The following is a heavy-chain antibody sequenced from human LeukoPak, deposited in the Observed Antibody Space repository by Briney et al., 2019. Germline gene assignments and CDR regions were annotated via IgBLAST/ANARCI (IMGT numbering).Heavy chain of an antibody. V-gene: IGHV3-21*01. CDR1: GGSLSSYY. CDR3: ARDSSSTSMDNWFDP. Sequence: ETLSLTCTVSGGSLSSYYWSWIRQPAGKGLEWVSSISSSSSYIYYADSVKGRFTISRDNAKNSLYLQMNSLRAEDTAVYYCARDSSSTSMDNWFDPWGQGTLVTVSS. J-gene: IGHJ5*02. D-gene: IGHD2-2*01. CDR2: ISSSSSYI.